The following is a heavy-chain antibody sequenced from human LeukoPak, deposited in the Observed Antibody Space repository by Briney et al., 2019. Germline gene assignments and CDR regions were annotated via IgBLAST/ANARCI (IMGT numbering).Heavy chain of an antibody. CDR2: IYYSGST. J-gene: IGHJ4*02. D-gene: IGHD1-1*01. V-gene: IGHV4-61*01. CDR3: ASTETAGTDY. Sequence: SETPSLTCTVSGGSVSSGSYYWSWIRQPPGKGLEWIGYIYYSGSTNYNPSLKSRVTISVDTSKNQFSLKLSSVTAADTAVYYCASTETAGTDYWGQGTLVTVSS. CDR1: GGSVSSGSYY.